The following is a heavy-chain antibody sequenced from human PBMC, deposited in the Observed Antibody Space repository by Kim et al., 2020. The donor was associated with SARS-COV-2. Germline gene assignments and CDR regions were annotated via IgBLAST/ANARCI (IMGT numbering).Heavy chain of an antibody. J-gene: IGHJ4*02. CDR1: GFTFSDYY. CDR2: ISSSGSTI. Sequence: GGSLRLSCAASGFTFSDYYMSWIRQAPGKGLEWVSYISSSGSTIYYADSVKGRFTISRDNAKNSLYLQMNSLRAEDTAVYYCARGRGRYYYDSSGYSWDYYFDYWGQGTLVTVSS. CDR3: ARGRGRYYYDSSGYSWDYYFDY. V-gene: IGHV3-11*01. D-gene: IGHD3-22*01.